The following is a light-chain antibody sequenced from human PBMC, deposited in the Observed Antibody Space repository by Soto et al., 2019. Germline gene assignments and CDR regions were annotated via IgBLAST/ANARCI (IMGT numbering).Light chain of an antibody. V-gene: IGKV1-33*01. CDR3: QQYDDLPLT. CDR1: QNINNY. J-gene: IGKJ4*01. CDR2: DAS. Sequence: DIQMTQSPSSVSSSGRDRVTITCQASQNINNYLNWYQQRPGQAPRLLIYDASNFETGAPSRFSGSGFGTHFTFTITNLQPEEVATYYCQQYDDLPLTFGGGTWVEI.